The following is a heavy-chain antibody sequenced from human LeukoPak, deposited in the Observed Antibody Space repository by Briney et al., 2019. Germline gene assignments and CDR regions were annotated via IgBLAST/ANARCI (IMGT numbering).Heavy chain of an antibody. V-gene: IGHV1-8*02. Sequence: SVKVSCKASGYTFTGYYMHWVRQAPGQGLEWMGWMNPNSGNTGYAQKFQGRVTMTRNTSINTAYMELSSLRSEDTAVFYCARGVRDSSGREYFQHWGQGTLVTVSS. CDR1: GYTFTGYY. D-gene: IGHD3-22*01. J-gene: IGHJ1*01. CDR3: ARGVRDSSGREYFQH. CDR2: MNPNSGNT.